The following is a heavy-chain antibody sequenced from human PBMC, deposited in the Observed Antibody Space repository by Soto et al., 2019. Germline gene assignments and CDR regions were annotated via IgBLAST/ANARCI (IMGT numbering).Heavy chain of an antibody. D-gene: IGHD5-18*01. CDR1: GGIFTNNA. CDR2: VIPLFDTA. J-gene: IGHJ6*02. Sequence: QVQVVQSGAEVKKPGSSVKVSCKVSGGIFTNNAISWVRQAPGQGLEWLGGVIPLFDTAYYAQIFRGRLMISADGATTTAYMELSGLTSADTAVYFCATGGHNDGYNFYHGMDFWGQGTTVTVSS. V-gene: IGHV1-69*01. CDR3: ATGGHNDGYNFYHGMDF.